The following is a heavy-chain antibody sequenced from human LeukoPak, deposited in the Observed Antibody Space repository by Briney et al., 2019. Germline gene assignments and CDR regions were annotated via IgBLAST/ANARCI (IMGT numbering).Heavy chain of an antibody. CDR1: GFTFSSYW. Sequence: GGSLRLSCAASGFTFSSYWMSWVRQAPGKGLEWVANIKQDGSEKYYVDSVKGRFTISRDNTKNSLYPQMNSLRAEDTAVYYCARVWSGGLADYFDYWGQGTLVTVSS. CDR2: IKQDGSEK. D-gene: IGHD2-15*01. CDR3: ARVWSGGLADYFDY. J-gene: IGHJ4*02. V-gene: IGHV3-7*01.